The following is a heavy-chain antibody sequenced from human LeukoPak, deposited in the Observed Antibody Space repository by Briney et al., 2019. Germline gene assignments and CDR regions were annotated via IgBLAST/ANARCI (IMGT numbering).Heavy chain of an antibody. CDR2: VYPGDSST. Sequence: GESLKISCRGSGYSFCNYWIAWVRQMPGKGLEWMGIVYPGDSSTKYSPSFQGQVTISVDRSINTAYLQWSSLTASDTAMYYCDRLTDYYDSSGYYRNYNWFDPWGQGTLVTVSS. J-gene: IGHJ5*02. D-gene: IGHD3-22*01. CDR1: GYSFCNYW. CDR3: DRLTDYYDSSGYYRNYNWFDP. V-gene: IGHV5-51*01.